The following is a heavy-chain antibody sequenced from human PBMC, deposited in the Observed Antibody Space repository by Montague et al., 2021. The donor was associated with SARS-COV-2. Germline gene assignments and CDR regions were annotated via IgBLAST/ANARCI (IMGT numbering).Heavy chain of an antibody. V-gene: IGHV3-23*01. CDR1: GFTSGFIFRKVA. J-gene: IGHJ4*02. CDR2: IGGSGDT. D-gene: IGHD2-15*01. Sequence: SLRLSCAASGFTSGFIFRKVAMSWVRQAPGKGLEWVSAIGGSGDTYYADSVKGRFAISRDNSKNTLYLQMNSLRADDTAVYYCAKEMGHGRPFDYWGQGALVTVPS. CDR3: AKEMGHGRPFDY.